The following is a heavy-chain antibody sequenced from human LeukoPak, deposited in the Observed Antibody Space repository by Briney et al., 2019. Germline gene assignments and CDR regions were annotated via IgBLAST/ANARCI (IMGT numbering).Heavy chain of an antibody. J-gene: IGHJ4*02. CDR2: IYYSGST. CDR1: GGSISSYY. D-gene: IGHD2-2*01. V-gene: IGHV4-59*01. Sequence: SETLSLTCTVSGGSISSYYWSWIRQPPGKGLEWIGYIYYSGSTNYNPSLKSRVTISLDTSKNQFSLNLSSVTAADTAVYYCARKSFHTSSYDYWGQGTLVTVPS. CDR3: ARKSFHTSSYDY.